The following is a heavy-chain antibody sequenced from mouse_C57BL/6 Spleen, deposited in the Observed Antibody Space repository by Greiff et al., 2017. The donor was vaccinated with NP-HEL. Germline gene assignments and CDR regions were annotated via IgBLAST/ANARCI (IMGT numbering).Heavy chain of an antibody. D-gene: IGHD3-2*02. CDR2: ISDGGSYT. CDR1: GFTFSSYA. J-gene: IGHJ4*01. Sequence: EVHLVESGGGLVKPGGSLKLSCAASGFTFSSYAMSWVRQTPEKRLEWVATISDGGSYTYYPDNVKGRFTISRDNAKNNLYLQMSHLKSEDTAMYYCARDSHSSGYGDYAMDYWGQGTSVTVSS. CDR3: ARDSHSSGYGDYAMDY. V-gene: IGHV5-4*01.